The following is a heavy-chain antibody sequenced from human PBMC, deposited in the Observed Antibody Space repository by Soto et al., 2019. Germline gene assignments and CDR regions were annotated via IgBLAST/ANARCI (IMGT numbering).Heavy chain of an antibody. CDR2: IFWDDDK. CDR1: GFSLSTSGVG. D-gene: IGHD5-18*01. Sequence: QITLKESGPSLVKPTQPLTLTCTFSGFSLSTSGVGVGWIRQPPGKALEWLGIIFWDDDKRYSPSLKRRLTITKDTSKNQLALTMTNMDPVDAATYYCAHLPWKQLWPRAPVVYWGQGTPVTVSS. CDR3: AHLPWKQLWPRAPVVY. J-gene: IGHJ4*02. V-gene: IGHV2-5*02.